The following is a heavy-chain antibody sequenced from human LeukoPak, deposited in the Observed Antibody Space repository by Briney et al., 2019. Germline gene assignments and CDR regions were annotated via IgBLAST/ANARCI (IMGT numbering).Heavy chain of an antibody. CDR3: ARDRDYYDSSGHAFDI. D-gene: IGHD3-22*01. CDR1: GGSISSYY. Sequence: SETLSLTCTVSGGSISSYYWSWIRQPPGKGLEWIGYIYYSGSTNYNPSLKSRVTISVDTSKNQFSLKLSSVTAADSAVYYCARDRDYYDSSGHAFDIWGQGTMVNVSS. CDR2: IYYSGST. J-gene: IGHJ3*02. V-gene: IGHV4-59*01.